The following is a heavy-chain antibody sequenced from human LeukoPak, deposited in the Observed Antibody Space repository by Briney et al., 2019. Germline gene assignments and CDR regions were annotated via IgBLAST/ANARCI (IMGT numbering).Heavy chain of an antibody. Sequence: GGSLRLSCAASGFTFSSYDMHWVRQPTGKGLEWVSVIDTAGDTYYAASVKGRITISRENAKNSLDLQMNSLRAGDTAVYYCARGAGTPDYWGQGTLVTVSS. CDR1: GFTFSSYD. CDR3: ARGAGTPDY. J-gene: IGHJ4*02. CDR2: IDTAGDT. V-gene: IGHV3-13*01. D-gene: IGHD6-13*01.